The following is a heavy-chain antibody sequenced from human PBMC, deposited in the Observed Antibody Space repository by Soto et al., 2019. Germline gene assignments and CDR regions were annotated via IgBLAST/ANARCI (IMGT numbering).Heavy chain of an antibody. CDR1: GGFVTSGSYY. J-gene: IGHJ3*02. D-gene: IGHD1-1*01. Sequence: QVQLQQWGAGLLKPSETLSLTCAVYGGFVTSGSYYWSWIRQPPGKGLEWIGEMSHSGGTHFNPSHKRRVTISVDTSKNQFALKMSSVTAAETALYYCARVERGTATTVVDAFDIWGPGTMVTVSS. CDR3: ARVERGTATTVVDAFDI. CDR2: MSHSGGT. V-gene: IGHV4-34*01.